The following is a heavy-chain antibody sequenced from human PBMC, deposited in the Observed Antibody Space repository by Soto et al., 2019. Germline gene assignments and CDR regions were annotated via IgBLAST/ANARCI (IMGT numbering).Heavy chain of an antibody. Sequence: PSETLSLTCAVSGYSISSGYYWGWIRQPPGKGLEWIGSIYRSGSTYYNPSLKSRVTISVDTSKNQFSLKLSSVTAADTAVYYCARETGPIWCSGGSCYHNWFDPWGQRTLVTVSS. J-gene: IGHJ5*02. V-gene: IGHV4-38-2*02. CDR2: IYRSGST. D-gene: IGHD2-15*01. CDR1: GYSISSGYY. CDR3: ARETGPIWCSGGSCYHNWFDP.